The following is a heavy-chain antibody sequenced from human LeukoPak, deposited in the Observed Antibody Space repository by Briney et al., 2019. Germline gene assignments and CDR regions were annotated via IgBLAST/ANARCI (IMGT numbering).Heavy chain of an antibody. Sequence: ASVKVSCKASGYTFTSYYMHWVRQAPGQGLEWMGLINPSGGNTNYAQKFQGRVTMTRDMSTSTVYMELSSLRSEDTAVYYCARLRGGSYGWAFHDAFDIWGQGTMVTDSS. CDR1: GYTFTSYY. CDR2: INPSGGNT. D-gene: IGHD1-26*01. V-gene: IGHV1-46*01. CDR3: ARLRGGSYGWAFHDAFDI. J-gene: IGHJ3*02.